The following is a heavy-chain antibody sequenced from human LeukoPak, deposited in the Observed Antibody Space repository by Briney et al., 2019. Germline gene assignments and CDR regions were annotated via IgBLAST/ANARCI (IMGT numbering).Heavy chain of an antibody. CDR2: FSSSSSYI. CDR3: AKDMRYCSSTSC. CDR1: GFTFSSYS. Sequence: GGSLRLSCAASGFTFSSYSMNWVRQAPGKGLEWVSSFSSSSSYIHYADSVKGRFTISRDNSKNTLYLQMNSLRAEDTAVYYCAKDMRYCSSTSCWGQGTLVTVSS. V-gene: IGHV3-21*01. D-gene: IGHD2-2*01. J-gene: IGHJ4*02.